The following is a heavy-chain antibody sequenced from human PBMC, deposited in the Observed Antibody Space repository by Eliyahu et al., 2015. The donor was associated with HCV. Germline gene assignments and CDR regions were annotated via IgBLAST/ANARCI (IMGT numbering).Heavy chain of an antibody. CDR1: GXXXSXAW. CDR2: IKSKTDGGTT. CDR3: TTGAPGGFDYYLDV. V-gene: IGHV3-15*01. J-gene: IGHJ6*03. D-gene: IGHD3-10*01. Sequence: EVQLVXSGGGLVKPGGSLRLSCXASGXXXSXAWMSWVRPAPGKGLGWIGXIKSKTDGGTTDYAAPVKGRFTISRDDSKSTLYLQMNSLKTEDTAVYYCTTGAPGGFDYYLDVWGQGTTVTVSS.